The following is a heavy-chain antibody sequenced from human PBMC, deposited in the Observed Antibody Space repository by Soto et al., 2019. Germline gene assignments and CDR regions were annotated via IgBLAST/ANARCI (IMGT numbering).Heavy chain of an antibody. Sequence: ASVKVSCKASGYTFTGYYMHWVRQAPGQGLEWMGWINPNSGGTNYAQKFQGRVTMTRDTSISTAYMELSRLRSDDTAAYYCARADYGDYSQLYYGMDVWGQGTTVTVSS. CDR3: ARADYGDYSQLYYGMDV. D-gene: IGHD4-17*01. CDR2: INPNSGGT. CDR1: GYTFTGYY. V-gene: IGHV1-2*02. J-gene: IGHJ6*02.